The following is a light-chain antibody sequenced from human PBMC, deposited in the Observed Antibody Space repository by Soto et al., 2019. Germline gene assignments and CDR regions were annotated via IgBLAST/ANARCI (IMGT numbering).Light chain of an antibody. CDR1: QSISGY. Sequence: DIQMTQSPSSLSASVGDRVTITCRASQSISGYLNWYQQKPGRAPNLLIYTAFSLQSGVPSRFSGSASGTDFTLTINSLQPEDFATYYCLQTYSTPGTFGQGTKLEIK. CDR2: TAF. J-gene: IGKJ2*02. CDR3: LQTYSTPGT. V-gene: IGKV1-39*01.